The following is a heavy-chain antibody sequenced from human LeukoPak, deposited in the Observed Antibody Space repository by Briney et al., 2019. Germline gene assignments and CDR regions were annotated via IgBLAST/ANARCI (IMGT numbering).Heavy chain of an antibody. CDR1: GFTFSGYY. CDR3: ATELRGAFDI. J-gene: IGHJ3*02. Sequence: ASVKVSSKASGFTFSGYYMHWVRQAPGQGFEWMGWINPNSGGTNYAQKSQGRVTMTRDTSISTAYMELSRLRSDDTAVYYCATELRGAFDIWGQGTMVTVSS. CDR2: INPNSGGT. V-gene: IGHV1-2*02. D-gene: IGHD3-10*01.